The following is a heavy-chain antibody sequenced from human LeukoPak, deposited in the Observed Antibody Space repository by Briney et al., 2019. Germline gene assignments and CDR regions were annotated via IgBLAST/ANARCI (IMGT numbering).Heavy chain of an antibody. V-gene: IGHV3-53*01. CDR2: IYSGGST. D-gene: IGHD2-15*01. Sequence: GGSLRLSCAASGFTVSSNHMSWVRQAPGKGLEWVSVIYSGGSTYYADSVKGRFTISRDNSKNTLYLQMNSLRAEDTAVYYCARATPYYFDYWGQGTLVTVSS. J-gene: IGHJ4*02. CDR1: GFTVSSNH. CDR3: ARATPYYFDY.